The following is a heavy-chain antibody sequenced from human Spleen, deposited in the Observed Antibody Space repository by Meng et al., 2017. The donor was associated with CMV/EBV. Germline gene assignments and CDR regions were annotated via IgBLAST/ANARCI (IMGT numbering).Heavy chain of an antibody. J-gene: IGHJ4*02. Sequence: GESLKISCAASGFTFDDYGMNWVRQAPGKGLEWVSGINWNGDNTDYAVSVKGRFTISRDNTKKFLYLQMNSLRVEDTALYYCKRGRYCTRTSCYNGDFWGQGTLVTVSS. D-gene: IGHD2-2*02. CDR2: INWNGDNT. CDR1: GFTFDDYG. V-gene: IGHV3-20*04. CDR3: KRGRYCTRTSCYNGDF.